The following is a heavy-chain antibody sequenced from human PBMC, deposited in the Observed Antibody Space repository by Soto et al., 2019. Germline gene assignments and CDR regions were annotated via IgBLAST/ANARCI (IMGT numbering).Heavy chain of an antibody. CDR1: GGSITNSSYY. V-gene: IGHV4-39*01. J-gene: IGHJ4*02. CDR2: VYYRGRS. CDR3: VSQRTTVPTQAYFDY. Sequence: SETLSLTCTVSGGSITNSSYYWGWIRQSPGKGLEWIGSVYYRGRSYSKSPVKSRVTISVDTSKNRFSLSLNSVTASDTAVYFCVSQRTTVPTQAYFDYWGPGALVTVSS. D-gene: IGHD4-17*01.